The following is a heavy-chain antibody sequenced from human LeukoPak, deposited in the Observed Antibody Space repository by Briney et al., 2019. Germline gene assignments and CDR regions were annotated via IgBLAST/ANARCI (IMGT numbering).Heavy chain of an antibody. Sequence: ASVKVSCKASGYPFPNDDINWVRPATGQGLEWMGWMNPNSGNTGYAQKFQGRVTMTGDTSISTAYMELRSLTSEDTAMYYCARGVFNVDYHLDSWGQGTLVTVSS. CDR1: GYPFPNDD. D-gene: IGHD3-10*01. CDR3: ARGVFNVDYHLDS. CDR2: MNPNSGNT. V-gene: IGHV1-8*01. J-gene: IGHJ5*01.